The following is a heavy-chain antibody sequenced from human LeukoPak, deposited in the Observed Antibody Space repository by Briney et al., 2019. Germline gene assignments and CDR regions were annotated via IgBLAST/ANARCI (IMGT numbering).Heavy chain of an antibody. Sequence: SETLSLTCTVSGGSISSGNVYWNWIRQPPGKGLEWIGYIYYSGSTYYNPSLKSRVTISVDTSKNQFSLKLSSVTAADTAVYYCARGARNYDILTGYYPYNWFDPWGQGTLVTVSS. J-gene: IGHJ5*02. D-gene: IGHD3-9*01. CDR3: ARGARNYDILTGYYPYNWFDP. V-gene: IGHV4-30-4*07. CDR2: IYYSGST. CDR1: GGSISSGNVY.